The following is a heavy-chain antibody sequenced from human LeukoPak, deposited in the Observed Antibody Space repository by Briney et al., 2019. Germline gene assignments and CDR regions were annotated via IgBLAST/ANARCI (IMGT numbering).Heavy chain of an antibody. CDR2: IYSGGSI. Sequence: GGSLRLSCAASGFTVSDNYMSWVRQAPGKGLEWVSVIYSGGSIYYTDSVEGRFTISRHNSKNTLYLQMNSLRDEDTAVYYCARDNWNFDYWGQGTLVTVSS. V-gene: IGHV3-53*01. J-gene: IGHJ4*02. D-gene: IGHD1-20*01. CDR3: ARDNWNFDY. CDR1: GFTVSDNY.